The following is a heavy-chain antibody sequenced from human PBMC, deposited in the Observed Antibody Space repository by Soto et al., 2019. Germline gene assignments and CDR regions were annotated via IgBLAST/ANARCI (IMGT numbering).Heavy chain of an antibody. D-gene: IGHD3-16*01. CDR2: ISGSGGST. CDR1: GFTFSSYA. CDR3: AKVPGDYVWGSYWDYYYYGMDV. J-gene: IGHJ6*02. Sequence: LRLSCAASGFTFSSYAMSWVRQAPGKGLEWVSAISGSGGSTYYADSVKGRFTISRDNSKNTLYLQMNSLRAEDTAVYYCAKVPGDYVWGSYWDYYYYGMDVWGQGTTVTVSS. V-gene: IGHV3-23*01.